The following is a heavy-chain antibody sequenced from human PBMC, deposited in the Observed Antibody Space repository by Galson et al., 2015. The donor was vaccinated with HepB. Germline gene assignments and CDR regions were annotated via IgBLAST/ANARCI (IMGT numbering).Heavy chain of an antibody. CDR2: ISSSGSTI. CDR1: GFTFSDYY. Sequence: PLRLSCAASGFTFSDYYMSWIRQAPGKGLEWVSYISSSGSTIYYADSVKGRFTISRDNAKNSLYLQMNSLRAEDTAVYYCARSIAARLLRFDPWGQGTLVTVSS. D-gene: IGHD6-6*01. V-gene: IGHV3-11*01. J-gene: IGHJ5*02. CDR3: ARSIAARLLRFDP.